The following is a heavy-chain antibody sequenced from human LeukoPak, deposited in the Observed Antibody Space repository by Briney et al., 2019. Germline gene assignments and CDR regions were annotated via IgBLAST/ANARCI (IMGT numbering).Heavy chain of an antibody. J-gene: IGHJ3*02. D-gene: IGHD2-21*02. CDR2: ISTNGGRT. Sequence: GGSLRLSCAASGFIFSNYAIHWVRQAPGKGLEHVSSISTNGGRTYFADSVEGRFTISRDNSKNTVNLQMGSLRPEDMAVYYCARGKGMGGDWRDAFDIWGQGTMVTVSS. CDR1: GFIFSNYA. CDR3: ARGKGMGGDWRDAFDI. V-gene: IGHV3-64*02.